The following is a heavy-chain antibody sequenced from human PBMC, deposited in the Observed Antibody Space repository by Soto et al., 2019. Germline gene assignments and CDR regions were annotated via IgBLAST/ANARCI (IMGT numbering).Heavy chain of an antibody. D-gene: IGHD3-3*02. Sequence: QVQVEQSGAEVKKPGSSVKVSCKASGGTFSTAAISWVRQAPGQGLEWMGGIMPIFRTADYAQKFQGRVTITAEESTSTAYLELRSLRSGDTAIYYCARDQDRPQLGGNYYYIMDVWGQGTTVTVSS. J-gene: IGHJ6*02. CDR3: ARDQDRPQLGGNYYYIMDV. V-gene: IGHV1-69*12. CDR1: GGTFSTAA. CDR2: IMPIFRTA.